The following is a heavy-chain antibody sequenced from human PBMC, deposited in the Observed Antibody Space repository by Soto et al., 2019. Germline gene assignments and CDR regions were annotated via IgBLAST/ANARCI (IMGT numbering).Heavy chain of an antibody. V-gene: IGHV1-3*01. D-gene: IGHD3-10*01. CDR3: ARGDYYGSGSYYSPLWFDP. J-gene: IGHJ5*02. CDR1: GYTFTSYA. Sequence: QVPLVQSGAEVKKPGASVKVSCKASGYTFTSYAMHWVRQAPGQRLEWMGWINAGNGNTKYSQKFQGRVTITRDTSASTAYMELSSLRSEDTAVYYCARGDYYGSGSYYSPLWFDPWGQGTLVTVSS. CDR2: INAGNGNT.